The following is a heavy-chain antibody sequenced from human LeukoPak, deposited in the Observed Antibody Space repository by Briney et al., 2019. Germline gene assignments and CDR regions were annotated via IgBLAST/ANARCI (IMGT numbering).Heavy chain of an antibody. V-gene: IGHV3-21*04. CDR1: GFTFSSYS. Sequence: PGGSLRLSCAASGFTFSSYSMNWVRQAPGKGLEWVSSISSSSSYIYYADSVKGRFTISRDNAKNSLSLQMNSLRADDTAVYYCARFPVHYTTVTSPYDAFDIWGQGTMVTVSS. CDR3: ARFPVHYTTVTSPYDAFDI. D-gene: IGHD4-17*01. J-gene: IGHJ3*02. CDR2: ISSSSSYI.